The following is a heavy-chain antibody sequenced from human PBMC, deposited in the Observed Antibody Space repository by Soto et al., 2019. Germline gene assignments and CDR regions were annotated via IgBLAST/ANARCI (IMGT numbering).Heavy chain of an antibody. V-gene: IGHV1-18*01. Sequence: ASVKVSCKASGYTFTSYGISWVRQAPGQGLEWMGWISAYNGNTNYAQKLQGRVTMTTDTSTSTAYMELRSLRSDDTAVYYCARDYDSSGYYMTSGYWGQGTLVTVSS. D-gene: IGHD3-22*01. CDR1: GYTFTSYG. CDR3: ARDYDSSGYYMTSGY. CDR2: ISAYNGNT. J-gene: IGHJ4*02.